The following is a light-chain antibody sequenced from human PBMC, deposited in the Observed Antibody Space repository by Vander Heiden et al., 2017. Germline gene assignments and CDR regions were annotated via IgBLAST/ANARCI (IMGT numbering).Light chain of an antibody. Sequence: DIVMTQSPDSLAVSLGERATINCKSSQSVLYSSNNKNYLAWYQQKPGQPPKLLIYWASTRETGVPDRFSGSGSETDFTLTSSSLQAEDVAVYYCQQNYSTPWTFGQGTKVEIK. J-gene: IGKJ1*01. CDR2: WAS. V-gene: IGKV4-1*01. CDR1: QSVLYSSNNKNY. CDR3: QQNYSTPWT.